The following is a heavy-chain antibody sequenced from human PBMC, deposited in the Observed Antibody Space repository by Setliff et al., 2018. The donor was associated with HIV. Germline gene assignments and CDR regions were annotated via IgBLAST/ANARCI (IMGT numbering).Heavy chain of an antibody. CDR2: IYYSGST. CDR1: GGSISSGGYY. V-gene: IGHV4-31*03. CDR3: ARETVVTPAGHYYYMDV. J-gene: IGHJ6*03. Sequence: SETLSLTCTVSGGSISSGGYYWSWIRQHPGKGLEWIGYIYYSGSTYYNPSLKSRVTISVDTSKNQFSLKLSPVTAADTAVYYCARETVVTPAGHYYYMDVWGKGTTVTAP. D-gene: IGHD2-21*02.